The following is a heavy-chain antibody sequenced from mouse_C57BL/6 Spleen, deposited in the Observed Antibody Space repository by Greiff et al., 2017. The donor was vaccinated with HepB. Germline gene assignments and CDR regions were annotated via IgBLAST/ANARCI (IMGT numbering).Heavy chain of an antibody. CDR1: GYTFTSYW. CDR3: AREGGYYGTFAY. V-gene: IGHV1-53*01. CDR2: INPSNGGT. J-gene: IGHJ3*01. Sequence: VQLQQPGTELVKPGASVKLSCKASGYTFTSYWMHWVKQRPGQGLEWIGNINPSNGGTNSNEKFKSKATLTVDKSSSTAYMQLSSLTSEDSAVYYCAREGGYYGTFAYWGQGTLVTVSA. D-gene: IGHD1-1*01.